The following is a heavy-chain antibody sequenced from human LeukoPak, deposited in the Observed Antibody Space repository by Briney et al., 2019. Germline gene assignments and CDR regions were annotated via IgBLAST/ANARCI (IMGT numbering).Heavy chain of an antibody. D-gene: IGHD4-11*01. CDR2: ITNDGSST. CDR1: GLTFSSHW. J-gene: IGHJ6*02. CDR3: AKVSGDYSNYVGYFYYYGMDV. V-gene: IGHV3-74*01. Sequence: GGSLRLSCAASGLTFSSHWMHWVRQAPGKGLVWVSRITNDGSSTTYADSVKGRFTISRDNSKNTLYLQMNSLRAEDTAAYYCAKVSGDYSNYVGYFYYYGMDVWGQGTTVTVSS.